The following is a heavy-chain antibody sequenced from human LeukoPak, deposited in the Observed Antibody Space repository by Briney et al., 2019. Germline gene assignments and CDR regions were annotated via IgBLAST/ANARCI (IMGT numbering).Heavy chain of an antibody. J-gene: IGHJ4*02. D-gene: IGHD1-26*01. Sequence: LTGGSLRLSCAASGFTFSTYAMTWVRQAPGRGLEWISGISDSGARTSYADSVKGRFTISRDNSKNTLYLQMNSLRAEDTAVYYCAKHWELLSSYFDYWGQGTLVTVSS. V-gene: IGHV3-23*01. CDR2: ISDSGART. CDR1: GFTFSTYA. CDR3: AKHWELLSSYFDY.